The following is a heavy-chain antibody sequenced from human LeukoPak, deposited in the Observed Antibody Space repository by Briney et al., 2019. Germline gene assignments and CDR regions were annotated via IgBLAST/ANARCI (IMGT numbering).Heavy chain of an antibody. D-gene: IGHD3-22*01. CDR3: ARSGPAVSYDSSGYYHPIEYFQH. V-gene: IGHV4-59*01. Sequence: SETLSLTCTVSGGSISSYYWSWIRQPPGKGLEWIGYIYYSGSTNYNPSLKSRVTISVDTSKNQFSLKLSSVTAADTAVYYCARSGPAVSYDSSGYYHPIEYFQHWGQGTLVTVSS. CDR1: GGSISSYY. J-gene: IGHJ1*01. CDR2: IYYSGST.